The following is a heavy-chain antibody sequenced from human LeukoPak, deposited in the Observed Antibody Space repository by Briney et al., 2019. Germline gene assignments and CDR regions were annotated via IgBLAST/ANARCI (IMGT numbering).Heavy chain of an antibody. CDR1: GYSITSSSW. CDR3: AREDRGVIPPNYYYYGMDV. J-gene: IGHJ6*02. V-gene: IGHV4-28*03. D-gene: IGHD3-10*01. CDR2: IYHSGTT. Sequence: SETLSLTCAVSGYSITSSSWWGWIRQPPGKGLEWIGYIYHSGTTYYNPSLQSRVTMSVDTSKNQFSLKLSSVTAVDTAVYYCAREDRGVIPPNYYYYGMDVWGQGTTVTVSS.